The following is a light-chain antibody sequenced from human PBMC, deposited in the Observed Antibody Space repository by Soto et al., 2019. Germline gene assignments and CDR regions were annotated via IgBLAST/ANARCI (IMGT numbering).Light chain of an antibody. CDR1: SSDVGGYKY. CDR3: SSYTSSTTPVV. V-gene: IGLV2-14*01. Sequence: QSVLTQPASVSGSPGQSITISCTGTSSDVGGYKYVSWYQQDPGKAPKLMIYDVSNRPSGVSNRFSGSKSGNTASLTISGLQAEDEADYYCSSYTSSTTPVVFGGGTKLTVL. CDR2: DVS. J-gene: IGLJ2*01.